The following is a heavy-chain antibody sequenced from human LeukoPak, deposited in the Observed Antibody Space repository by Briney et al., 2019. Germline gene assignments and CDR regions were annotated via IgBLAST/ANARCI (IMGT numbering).Heavy chain of an antibody. J-gene: IGHJ4*02. Sequence: SETLSLTCAVSGGSISGNVYYWGWIRQPPGKGLEWIASIYYTGSTYYNPSLKSRLTISLDTSKRQFSLKMTSMTAADTAVYYCASLRDDGGNYPRFDYWGQGALVTVSA. CDR2: IYYTGST. D-gene: IGHD4-23*01. CDR3: ASLRDDGGNYPRFDY. V-gene: IGHV4-39*07. CDR1: GGSISGNVYY.